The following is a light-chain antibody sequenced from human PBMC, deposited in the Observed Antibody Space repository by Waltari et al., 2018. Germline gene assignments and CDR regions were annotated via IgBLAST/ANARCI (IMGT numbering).Light chain of an antibody. V-gene: IGLV2-11*01. Sequence: QSALTQPRSVSGSPGQSVAISCTGTSSDVGTYKYVSWYQQHPGKAPKLIIYDVNERPSGGPDRFSGSKSGNTASLTISGLQAEDEADYYCCSYAGSYIWVFGGGTKLTVL. J-gene: IGLJ3*02. CDR3: CSYAGSYIWV. CDR2: DVN. CDR1: SSDVGTYKY.